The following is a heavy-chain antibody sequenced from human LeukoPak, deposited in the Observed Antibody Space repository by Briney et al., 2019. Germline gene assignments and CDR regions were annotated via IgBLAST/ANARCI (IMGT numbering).Heavy chain of an antibody. CDR2: IIPIFGTA. Sequence: ASVKVSCKASGGTFSSYAISWVRQAPGQGLEWMGGIIPIFGTANYAQKFQGRVTITADESTSTAYMELSSLRSEDTAVYYCATGRNTSPNHTNMMLVVMGAFDIWGQGTVVTVSS. J-gene: IGHJ3*02. CDR1: GGTFSSYA. V-gene: IGHV1-69*13. D-gene: IGHD3-22*01. CDR3: ATGRNTSPNHTNMMLVVMGAFDI.